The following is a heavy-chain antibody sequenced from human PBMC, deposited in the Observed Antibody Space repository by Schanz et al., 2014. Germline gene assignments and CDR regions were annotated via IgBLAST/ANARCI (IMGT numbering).Heavy chain of an antibody. CDR1: GFTFSSHW. CDR3: ARKMKLGVYGGKGHYSLEV. J-gene: IGHJ3*01. Sequence: EVQLVQSGGGLVQPGGSLRLSCAASGFTFSSHWMHWVRQDPGKGLVWVARINSVGSNTDYADSVTGRFTISRDNAKNTLYLQMNTLRAEDTAVYYCARKMKLGVYGGKGHYSLEVWGQGTMVNVSS. D-gene: IGHD4-17*01. CDR2: INSVGSNT. V-gene: IGHV3-74*01.